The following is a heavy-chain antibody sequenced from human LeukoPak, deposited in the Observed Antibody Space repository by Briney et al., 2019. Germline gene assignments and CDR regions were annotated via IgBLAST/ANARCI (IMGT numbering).Heavy chain of an antibody. J-gene: IGHJ3*02. CDR2: INHSGST. V-gene: IGHV4-38-2*02. CDR1: GYSISSGYY. CDR3: ARQAPTVDAFDI. D-gene: IGHD4-17*01. Sequence: TSETLSLTCTVSGYSISSGYYWGWIRQPPGKGLEWIGEINHSGSTNYNPSLKSRVTISVDTSKNQFSLKLSSVTAADTAVYYCARQAPTVDAFDIWGQGTMVTVSS.